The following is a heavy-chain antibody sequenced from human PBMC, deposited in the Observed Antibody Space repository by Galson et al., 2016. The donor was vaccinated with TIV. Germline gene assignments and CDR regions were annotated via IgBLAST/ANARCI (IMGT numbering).Heavy chain of an antibody. CDR1: GYPLIGYF. CDR3: ARSERGSYTGFDY. D-gene: IGHD1-26*01. J-gene: IGHJ4*02. Sequence: SVKVSCKASGYPLIGYFMHWVRQAPGQGLEWMGWIDPNSGGTEYTQKFQGRITMTRDKSIGTAYMELNRLRSDDTALYFCARSERGSYTGFDYWGQGTLVAVSS. V-gene: IGHV1-2*02. CDR2: IDPNSGGT.